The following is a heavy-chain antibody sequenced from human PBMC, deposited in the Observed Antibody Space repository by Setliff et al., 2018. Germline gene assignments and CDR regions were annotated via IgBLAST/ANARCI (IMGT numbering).Heavy chain of an antibody. CDR2: IYWDDDK. V-gene: IGHV2-5*02. CDR3: ARCITIFGVVIPNAFDY. J-gene: IGHJ4*02. Sequence: SGPTLVNPTQTLTLTCTFSGFSLSTSGVGVGWIRQPPGKALEWLALIYWDDDKRCSPSLKSGLTITKDTSKNQVVLTMTNMDPVDTATYYCARCITIFGVVIPNAFDYWGQGTLVTVSS. D-gene: IGHD3-3*01. CDR1: GFSLSTSGVG.